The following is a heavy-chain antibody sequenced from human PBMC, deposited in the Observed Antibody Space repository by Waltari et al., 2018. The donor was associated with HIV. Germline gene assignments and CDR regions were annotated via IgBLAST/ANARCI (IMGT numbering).Heavy chain of an antibody. V-gene: IGHV1-69*08. D-gene: IGHD3-10*01. CDR3: ASARETMGVDFDS. CDR1: GGAFVSHT. Sequence: QVQLVHSGAEVKKPGSSVKVSCKASGGAFVSHTFNWVRQAPGQGLEWMGRAIPMFGTANYARKFQGRVTITADKSTTTAYMELNGLRIDDTAVYYCASARETMGVDFDSWGQGTLVTVS. CDR2: AIPMFGTA. J-gene: IGHJ5*01.